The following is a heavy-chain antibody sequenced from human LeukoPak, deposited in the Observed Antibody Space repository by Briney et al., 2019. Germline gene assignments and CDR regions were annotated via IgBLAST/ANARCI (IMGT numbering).Heavy chain of an antibody. CDR2: ITYDGSNK. CDR3: ARGGSYFDY. D-gene: IGHD1-26*01. J-gene: IGHJ4*02. CDR1: GFTFSSNA. Sequence: GGSLRLSCAASGFTFSSNAMHWVRQAPGKGLEWVAVITYDGSNKYYADSVKGRFTISRDNSKNTLYLQMNSLRAEDTAVYYCARGGSYFDYWGQGTLVTVSS. V-gene: IGHV3-30-3*01.